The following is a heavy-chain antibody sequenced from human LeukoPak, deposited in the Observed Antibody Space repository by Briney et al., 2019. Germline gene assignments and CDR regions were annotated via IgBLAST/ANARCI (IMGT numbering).Heavy chain of an antibody. Sequence: GGSLRLSCAASGLSFSSSGMNWVRQAPGKGLEWVGRIKSKTDGGTTDYAAPVKGRFTISRDDSKNTLYLQMNSLKTEDTAVYYCTRYTAMSDWGQGTLVTVSS. CDR1: GLSFSSSG. CDR2: IKSKTDGGTT. V-gene: IGHV3-15*07. J-gene: IGHJ4*02. CDR3: TRYTAMSD. D-gene: IGHD5-18*01.